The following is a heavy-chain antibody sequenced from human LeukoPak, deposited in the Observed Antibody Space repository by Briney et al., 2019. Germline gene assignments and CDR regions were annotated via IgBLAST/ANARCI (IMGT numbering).Heavy chain of an antibody. CDR1: GGTFSSYA. Sequence: VASVTVPCKASGGTFSSYAISWVRQAPGQGLEWMGGIIPIFGTANYAQKFQGRVTITTDESTSTAYMELSSLRSEDTAVYYCARYISWILPYNAFDIWGQGTMVTVSS. CDR3: ARYISWILPYNAFDI. CDR2: IIPIFGTA. J-gene: IGHJ3*02. V-gene: IGHV1-69*05. D-gene: IGHD3-16*01.